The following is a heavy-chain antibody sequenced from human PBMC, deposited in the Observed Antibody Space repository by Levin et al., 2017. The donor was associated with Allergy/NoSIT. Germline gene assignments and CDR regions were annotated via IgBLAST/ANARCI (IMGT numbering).Heavy chain of an antibody. CDR2: IYHSGST. CDR3: AALYSSSSDYYYYGMDV. CDR1: CGSISSGGYS. Sequence: SQTLSLTCAVSCGSISSGGYSWSWIRQPPGKGLEWIGYIYHSGSTYYNPSLKSRVTISVDRSKNQFSLKLSSVTAADTAVYYCAALYSSSSDYYYYGMDVWGQGTTVTVSS. V-gene: IGHV4-30-2*01. D-gene: IGHD6-6*01. J-gene: IGHJ6*02.